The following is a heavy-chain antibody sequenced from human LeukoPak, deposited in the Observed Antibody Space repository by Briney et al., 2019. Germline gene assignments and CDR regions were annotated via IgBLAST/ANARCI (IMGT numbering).Heavy chain of an antibody. V-gene: IGHV1-2*02. Sequence: ASVKVSCKASGYTFIDYYVNWVRQAPGQGLEWVGWINPNSGGTNYAQKFQGRVTMTRDTSISSVYMELTSLTSDDTAVYYCAKWGGVQFDPWGQGTLVTVSS. D-gene: IGHD2-8*01. CDR2: INPNSGGT. J-gene: IGHJ5*02. CDR3: AKWGGVQFDP. CDR1: GYTFIDYY.